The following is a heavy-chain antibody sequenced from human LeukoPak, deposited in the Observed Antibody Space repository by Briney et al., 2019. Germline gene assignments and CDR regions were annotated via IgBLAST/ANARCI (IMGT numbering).Heavy chain of an antibody. D-gene: IGHD3-10*01. CDR3: ARGREVRVVIPLCY. CDR2: IYYSGST. Sequence: SETLSFTCTVSGVSICSNCWRWLRQPPGKGLEWIGYIYYSGSTNYNPSLKSRVTIPVDTSKNRFSLKLSSVTAADTAVYYCARGREVRVVIPLCYWGRETLVTVSS. CDR1: GVSICSNC. J-gene: IGHJ4*02. V-gene: IGHV4-59*08.